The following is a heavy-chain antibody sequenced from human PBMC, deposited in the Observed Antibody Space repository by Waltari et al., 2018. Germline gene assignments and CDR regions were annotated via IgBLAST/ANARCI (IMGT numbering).Heavy chain of an antibody. CDR2: IYYSGST. J-gene: IGHJ4*02. D-gene: IGHD1-1*01. CDR3: ASTARGWNDVPDY. CDR1: GGSISSSSSY. V-gene: IGHV4-39*01. Sequence: QLQLQESGPGLVKPSETLSLTCTVSGGSISSSSSYWGWIRQPPGKGLEWIGSIYYSGSTYYNPSLKSRVTISVDTSKNQFSLKLSSVTAADTAVYYCASTARGWNDVPDYWGQGTLVTVSS.